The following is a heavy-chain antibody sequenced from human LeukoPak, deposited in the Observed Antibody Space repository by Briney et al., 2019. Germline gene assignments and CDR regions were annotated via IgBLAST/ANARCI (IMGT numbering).Heavy chain of an antibody. J-gene: IGHJ3*02. Sequence: PGGSLRLSCAASGFTFSSYAMSWVRQAPGKGLEWVSAISGSGGSTYYADSVKGRFTTSRDNSKNTLYLQMNSLRAEDTAVYYCAKDRSYDYGDSDDAFDIWGQGTMVTVSS. V-gene: IGHV3-23*01. CDR2: ISGSGGST. CDR1: GFTFSSYA. CDR3: AKDRSYDYGDSDDAFDI. D-gene: IGHD4-17*01.